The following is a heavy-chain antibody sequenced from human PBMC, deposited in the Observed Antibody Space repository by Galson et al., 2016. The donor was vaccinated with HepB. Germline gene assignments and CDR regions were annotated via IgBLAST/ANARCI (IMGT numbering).Heavy chain of an antibody. V-gene: IGHV6-1*01. CDR3: ARGRLTYYAMDV. CDR1: GDSVSGSSLA. D-gene: IGHD2-21*01. CDR2: TFFTSTRGK. J-gene: IGHJ6*02. Sequence: CAISGDSVSGSSLAWNWIRQSPSRGLEWLGRTFFTSTRGKEYAESVRSRIIINPDTSKNEFSLHLISVTHEDTAVYYCARGRLTYYAMDVWGQGTTVTVSS.